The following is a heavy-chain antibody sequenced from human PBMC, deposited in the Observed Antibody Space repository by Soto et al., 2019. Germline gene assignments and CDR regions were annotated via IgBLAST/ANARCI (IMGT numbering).Heavy chain of an antibody. CDR3: ARRGSGSYYDY. Sequence: EVQLLESGGGLVQPGGSLRLSCAASGFTFSSYAMRWVRQAPGKGLEWVSAISGSGGSTYYADSVKGRFTISRDNSKNTLFLQMNSLRAEDTAVYYCARRGSGSYYDYWGQGTLVTVSS. V-gene: IGHV3-23*01. CDR2: ISGSGGST. D-gene: IGHD1-26*01. J-gene: IGHJ4*02. CDR1: GFTFSSYA.